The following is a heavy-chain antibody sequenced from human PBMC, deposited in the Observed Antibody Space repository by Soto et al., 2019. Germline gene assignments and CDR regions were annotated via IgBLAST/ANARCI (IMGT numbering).Heavy chain of an antibody. J-gene: IGHJ4*02. CDR2: IYYSGST. V-gene: IGHV4-59*01. CDR1: GGSISSYY. Sequence: SETLSLTCTVSGGSISSYYWTRIRQPPGKGLEWIGYIYYSGSTNYNPFLKSRVTISVDTSKNQFSLKLSSVTAADTAVYYCERVGGSHYSGLDYWGQGTRVTVSS. D-gene: IGHD1-26*01. CDR3: ERVGGSHYSGLDY.